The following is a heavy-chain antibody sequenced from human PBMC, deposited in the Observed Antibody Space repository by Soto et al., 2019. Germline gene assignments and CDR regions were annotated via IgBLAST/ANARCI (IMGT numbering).Heavy chain of an antibody. J-gene: IGHJ4*02. CDR1: GGTIVDLGGC. D-gene: IGHD2-2*01. CDR3: ARVPDY. Sequence: VAGGTIVDLGGCRSRIRKPPGKGLEWIGYIYHSGSTYYNPSLKSRVTISVDRSKNQFSLKLSSVTAADTAVYYCARVPDYWGQGALVTVSS. V-gene: IGHV4-30-2*01. CDR2: IYHSGST.